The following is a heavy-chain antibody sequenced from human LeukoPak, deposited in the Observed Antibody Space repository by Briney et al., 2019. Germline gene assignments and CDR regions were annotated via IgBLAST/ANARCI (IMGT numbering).Heavy chain of an antibody. J-gene: IGHJ4*02. CDR1: GFTFSSYA. Sequence: GGALRLSCAASGFTFSSYAMSWVRQAPGKGLEWVSAISGSGGSTYYADSVKGRFTISRDNSKNTLYLQMNSLRAEDTAVYYCAKVGSYDFWSGYDYWGQGTLVTVSS. D-gene: IGHD3-3*01. V-gene: IGHV3-23*01. CDR2: ISGSGGST. CDR3: AKVGSYDFWSGYDY.